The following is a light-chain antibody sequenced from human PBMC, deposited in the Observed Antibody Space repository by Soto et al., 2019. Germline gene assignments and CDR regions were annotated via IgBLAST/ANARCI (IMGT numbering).Light chain of an antibody. J-gene: IGKJ1*01. Sequence: IPLTQSPSSLSASVGDRVTITCRTSQNVNRYLNWYQQQPGKAPKLLIYAASILQSGVPSRFSGSGSGTDFTLAISSLQPEHFTTYYCQQSYSIPQTFGHGTKVEIK. CDR1: QNVNRY. V-gene: IGKV1-39*01. CDR2: AAS. CDR3: QQSYSIPQT.